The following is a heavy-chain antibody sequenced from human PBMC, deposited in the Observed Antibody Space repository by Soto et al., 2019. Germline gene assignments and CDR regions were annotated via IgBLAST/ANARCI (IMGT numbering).Heavy chain of an antibody. J-gene: IGHJ4*02. CDR1: GFTFGSYS. CDR3: ARGAGSGTLSY. CDR2: ISSSSSYI. Sequence: GGSLRLSCAASGFTFGSYSMNCVRQAPGKGLEWVTSISSSSSYIYYADSVKGRFTISRDNAKNSLYLQMNSLRAEDTAVYYCARGAGSGTLSYRGQGTLVSVSS. D-gene: IGHD1-1*01. V-gene: IGHV3-21*01.